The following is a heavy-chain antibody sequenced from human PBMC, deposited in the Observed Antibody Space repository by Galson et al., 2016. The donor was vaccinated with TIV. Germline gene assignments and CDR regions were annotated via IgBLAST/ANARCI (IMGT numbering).Heavy chain of an antibody. Sequence: SVKVSCKASGGIFNSYGITWVRQAPGQGLEWMGGILAIFGTANYAQKFQGRVTITTDESTTPAYMERSSLRSEDTAVYYCARGGSYYPEYFQYWGQGTLVTVSS. CDR2: ILAIFGTA. CDR3: ARGGSYYPEYFQY. V-gene: IGHV1-69*05. D-gene: IGHD1-26*01. J-gene: IGHJ1*01. CDR1: GGIFNSYG.